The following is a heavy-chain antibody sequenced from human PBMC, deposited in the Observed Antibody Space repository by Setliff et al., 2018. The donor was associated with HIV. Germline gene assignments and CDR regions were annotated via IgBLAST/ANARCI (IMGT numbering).Heavy chain of an antibody. J-gene: IGHJ4*02. V-gene: IGHV4-4*07. Sequence: SETLSLTCTVSGGSISTYHWSWIRQPAGKGLEWIGHIYTTGSTNYNPSLKSRVTMSVDTSKNQFSLNLRSVTAADTAVYYCASRYYDILTGSEGFDYWGQGTLVTVSS. CDR1: GGSISTYH. CDR2: IYTTGST. CDR3: ASRYYDILTGSEGFDY. D-gene: IGHD3-9*01.